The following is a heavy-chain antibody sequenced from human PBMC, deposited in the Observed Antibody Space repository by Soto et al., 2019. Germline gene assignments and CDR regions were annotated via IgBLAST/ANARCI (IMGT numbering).Heavy chain of an antibody. CDR3: ARGSGGGWSFFDY. D-gene: IGHD2-15*01. V-gene: IGHV4-61*01. J-gene: IGHJ4*02. CDR1: GGSVSSGSYY. CDR2: IYYRGST. Sequence: QVQLQESGPGLVKPSETLSLTCTVSGGSVSSGSYYWSWIRQPPGKGLEWIGYIYYRGSTNYNPSLKSRVTIAVDTSKNQFSLKLSSVTAADTAVYYCARGSGGGWSFFDYWGQGTLVTVSS.